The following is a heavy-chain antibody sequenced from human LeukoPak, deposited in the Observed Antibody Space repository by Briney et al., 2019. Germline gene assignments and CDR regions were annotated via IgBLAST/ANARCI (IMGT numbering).Heavy chain of an antibody. J-gene: IGHJ4*02. V-gene: IGHV3-21*01. CDR1: GFTFSSYS. Sequence: GGSLRLSCAASGFTFSSYSMNWVRQAPGKGLEWVSSISSSSSYIYYADSVKGRFTISRDNAKNPLYLQMNSLRAEDTAVYYCARDQGYYDSSGPIDYWGQGTLVTVSS. D-gene: IGHD3-22*01. CDR2: ISSSSSYI. CDR3: ARDQGYYDSSGPIDY.